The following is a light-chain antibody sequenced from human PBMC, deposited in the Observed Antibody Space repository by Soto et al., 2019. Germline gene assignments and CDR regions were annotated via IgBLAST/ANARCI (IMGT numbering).Light chain of an antibody. CDR2: EVS. J-gene: IGLJ3*02. CDR3: SSYTTSTTRV. Sequence: QSALTQPASVSGSPGQSITISCTGTSSDVGYYNYVSWYQQHPGKAPKLMIYEVSNRPSGVSNRFSGSKSGNTASLTISGLQAEDEADYYSSSYTTSTTRVFGGGTKLTVL. V-gene: IGLV2-14*01. CDR1: SSDVGYYNY.